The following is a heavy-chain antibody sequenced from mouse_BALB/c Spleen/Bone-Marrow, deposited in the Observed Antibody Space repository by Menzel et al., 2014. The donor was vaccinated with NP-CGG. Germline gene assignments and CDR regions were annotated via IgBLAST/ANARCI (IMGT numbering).Heavy chain of an antibody. CDR1: GFTFTDYF. CDR3: ASSYALDS. Sequence: EVKLLESGGGLVQPGGSLRLSCATSGFTFTDYFMTWVRQPPGKALEWLGFIRNKANGYTTEYSASVKGRFTISRDNSQSFLYLQMNTLRPEDSASYYCASSYALDSWGPGTSVTVSS. J-gene: IGHJ4*01. CDR2: IRNKANGYTT. V-gene: IGHV7-3*02.